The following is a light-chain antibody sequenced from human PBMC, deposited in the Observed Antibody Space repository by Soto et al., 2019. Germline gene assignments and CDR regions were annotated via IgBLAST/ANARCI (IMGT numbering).Light chain of an antibody. CDR3: RQDYNYSCR. Sequence: DIQMTQSPSTLSASVGDRVTITCRASQSISSWLAWYQQKPGKAPKLLIYKASSLESGVLSRFSATGSETEFPPTINSLPPEDFATYSSRQDYNYSCRFGQGTKVHIK. J-gene: IGKJ1*01. CDR1: QSISSW. V-gene: IGKV1-5*03. CDR2: KAS.